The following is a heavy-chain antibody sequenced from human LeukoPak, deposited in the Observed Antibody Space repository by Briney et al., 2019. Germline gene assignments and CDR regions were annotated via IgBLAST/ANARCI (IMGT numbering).Heavy chain of an antibody. CDR2: FDPEDGET. CDR1: GYTLTELS. D-gene: IGHD3-10*01. V-gene: IGHV1-24*01. J-gene: IGHJ3*02. Sequence: ASVTVSCKVSGYTLTELSMHWVRQAPGKGLEWMGGFDPEDGETIYAQKFQGRVTMTEDTSTDTAYMELSSLRSEDTAVYYCATDQGNDVSGSFLAFDIWGQGTMVTVSS. CDR3: ATDQGNDVSGSFLAFDI.